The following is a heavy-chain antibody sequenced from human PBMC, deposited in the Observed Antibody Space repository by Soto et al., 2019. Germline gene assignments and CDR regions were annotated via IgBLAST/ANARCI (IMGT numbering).Heavy chain of an antibody. CDR1: GGTFSSYA. V-gene: IGHV1-69*06. CDR3: ARFYGDFWSGYYPGYFKH. CDR2: IIPIFGTA. Sequence: GASVKVSCKASGGTFSSYAISWVRQAPGQGLEWMGGIIPIFGTANYAQKFQGRVTITADKSTSTAYMELSSLRSEDTAVYYCARFYGDFWSGYYPGYFKHWGQGNLVTVAS. D-gene: IGHD3-3*01. J-gene: IGHJ1*01.